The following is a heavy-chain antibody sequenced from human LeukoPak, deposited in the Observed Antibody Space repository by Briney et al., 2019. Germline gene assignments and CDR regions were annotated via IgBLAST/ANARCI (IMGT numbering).Heavy chain of an antibody. J-gene: IGHJ4*02. Sequence: ASVKVSCKASGDIFNSYSISWVRQAPGQGLEWMGGIIPIFGSANYAQTFQGRVTITTDQSTSTAYMELSSLSSEDTAVYYCATERPLYGYRYWGQGTLVTVSS. CDR2: IIPIFGSA. V-gene: IGHV1-69*05. CDR1: GDIFNSYS. D-gene: IGHD5-18*01. CDR3: ATERPLYGYRY.